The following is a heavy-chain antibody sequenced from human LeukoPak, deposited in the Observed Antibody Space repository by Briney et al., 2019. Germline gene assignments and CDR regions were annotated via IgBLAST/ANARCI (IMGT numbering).Heavy chain of an antibody. CDR3: ARDLGGYNYGYSFDF. J-gene: IGHJ4*02. D-gene: IGHD5-18*01. CDR1: GDSISSYY. V-gene: IGHV4-4*07. Sequence: SETLSLTCTVSGDSISSYYWSWIRQPPGKGLEWIGRIYTSGNTNYNPSLKSRVTMSVDTSKNQFFLKLFSVTAADTAVYYCARDLGGYNYGYSFDFWGQGTLVTVSS. CDR2: IYTSGNT.